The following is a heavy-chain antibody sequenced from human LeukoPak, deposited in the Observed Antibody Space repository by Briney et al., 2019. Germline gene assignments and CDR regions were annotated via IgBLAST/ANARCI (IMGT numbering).Heavy chain of an antibody. V-gene: IGHV3-48*03. J-gene: IGHJ4*02. D-gene: IGHD3-10*01. CDR3: ARVGGLLWFGNFDY. Sequence: PGGSLRLSRAASGFTFSSYEMNWVRQAPGKGLEWVSYISSSGSTIYYADSVKGRFTISRDNAKNSLYLQMNSLRAEDTAVYYCARVGGLLWFGNFDYWGQGTLVTVSS. CDR1: GFTFSSYE. CDR2: ISSSGSTI.